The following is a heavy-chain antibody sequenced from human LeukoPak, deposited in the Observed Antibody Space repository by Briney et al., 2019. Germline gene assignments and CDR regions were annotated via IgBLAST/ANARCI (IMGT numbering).Heavy chain of an antibody. D-gene: IGHD1-26*01. J-gene: IGHJ4*02. CDR3: VKSDNLVGVTYFDY. CDR1: GFTFSDHG. Sequence: PGGSLRLSCAASGFTFSDHGVHWVRQAPGKGLEWVAVIWHDGSNQYYADSVKGRFTISRDNSKNTLYLQMNSLRVEDTAVYYCVKSDNLVGVTYFDYWGQGTLVTVSS. V-gene: IGHV3-33*06. CDR2: IWHDGSNQ.